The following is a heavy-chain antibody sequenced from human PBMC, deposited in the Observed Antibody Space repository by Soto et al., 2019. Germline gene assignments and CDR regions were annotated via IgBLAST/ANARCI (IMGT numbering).Heavy chain of an antibody. J-gene: IGHJ5*02. D-gene: IGHD3-10*01. V-gene: IGHV4-39*01. CDR2: IYYSGST. CDR1: GGSISSSSYY. Sequence: TSETLSLTCTVSGGSISSSSYYWGWIRQPPGKGLEWIGSIYYSGSTYYNPSLKSRVTISVDTSKNQFSLKLSSVTAADTAVYYCARRGIMVRGVHWFDPWGQGTLVTVSS. CDR3: ARRGIMVRGVHWFDP.